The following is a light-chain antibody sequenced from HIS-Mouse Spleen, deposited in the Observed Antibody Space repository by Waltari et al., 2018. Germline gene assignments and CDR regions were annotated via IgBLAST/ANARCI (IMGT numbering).Light chain of an antibody. V-gene: IGLV3-10*01. J-gene: IGLJ2*01. CDR1: ALPKKS. CDR2: EDS. CDR3: YSTDSSGNHRV. Sequence: SYELTQPPSVSVSPGQTARNTCTGEALPKKSAYWYQQKSGQAPVLVIYEDSKRPSGIPERFSGSSSGTMATLTISGAQVEDEADYYCYSTDSSGNHRVFGGGTKLTVL.